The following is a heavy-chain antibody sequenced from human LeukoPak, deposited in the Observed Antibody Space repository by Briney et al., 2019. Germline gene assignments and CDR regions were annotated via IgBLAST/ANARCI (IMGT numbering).Heavy chain of an antibody. CDR3: ARGGNSIVVVPAASNWFDP. CDR2: INPNSGGT. Sequence: ASVKVSCKASGYTFTGYYMHWVRQAPGQGLEWMGWINPNSGGTNYAQKFQGRVTMTRNTSISTAYMELSSLRSEDTAVYYCARGGNSIVVVPAASNWFDPWGQGTLVTVSS. D-gene: IGHD2-2*01. V-gene: IGHV1-2*02. CDR1: GYTFTGYY. J-gene: IGHJ5*02.